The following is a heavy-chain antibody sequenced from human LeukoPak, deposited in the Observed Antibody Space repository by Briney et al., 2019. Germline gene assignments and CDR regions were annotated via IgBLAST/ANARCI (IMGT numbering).Heavy chain of an antibody. J-gene: IGHJ4*02. V-gene: IGHV3-7*01. CDR1: GFTFSSYW. Sequence: TGGSLRLSCAASGFTFSSYWMSWVRQVSGKGLEWVANIKPDGSEEYYVDSVKGRFTISRDNAEESLYLQMNSLRVEDTAVYYCTLVTRATAAVDYWGQGTLVTVSS. CDR3: TLVTRATAAVDY. CDR2: IKPDGSEE. D-gene: IGHD6-13*01.